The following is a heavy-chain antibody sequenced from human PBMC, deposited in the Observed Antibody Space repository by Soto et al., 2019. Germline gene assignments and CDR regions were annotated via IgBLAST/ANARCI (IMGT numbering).Heavy chain of an antibody. D-gene: IGHD5-18*01. Sequence: GGSLRLSCAASGFTFSNYWMHWVRQAPGKGLVWVSRIKSDGSDTTYADSVKGRFTISRDNAKNTLYLQMNSLRAEDTAVYYCGRDFYSYGYDDYGMDVWGQGTTVTVSS. CDR2: IKSDGSDT. CDR1: GFTFSNYW. V-gene: IGHV3-74*03. J-gene: IGHJ6*02. CDR3: GRDFYSYGYDDYGMDV.